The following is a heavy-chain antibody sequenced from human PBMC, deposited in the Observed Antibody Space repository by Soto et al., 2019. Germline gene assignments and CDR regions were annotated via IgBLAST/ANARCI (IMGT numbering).Heavy chain of an antibody. CDR1: GFTFSSYA. Sequence: PGGSLRLSCAASGFTFSSYAMHWVRQAPGKGLEWVAVISYDGSNKYYADSVKGRFTISRDNSKNTLYLQMNSLRAEDTAVYYCARDRITIFGVVMPTYGMDVWGQGTTVTVSS. CDR3: ARDRITIFGVVMPTYGMDV. J-gene: IGHJ6*02. D-gene: IGHD3-3*01. V-gene: IGHV3-30-3*01. CDR2: ISYDGSNK.